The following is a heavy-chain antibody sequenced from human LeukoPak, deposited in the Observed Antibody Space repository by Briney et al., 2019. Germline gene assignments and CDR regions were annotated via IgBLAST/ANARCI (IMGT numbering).Heavy chain of an antibody. CDR3: LYRGYDLDAFDI. CDR1: GGTFSRYA. J-gene: IGHJ3*02. CDR2: IIPILGIA. Sequence: SVKVSCKASGGTFSRYAISWVRQAPGQGVEWMGRIIPILGIANFAQKFQGTVTITAEKSTSTAYMELSSLGSEDTAVYYCLYRGYDLDAFDIWGQGTMVTVSS. D-gene: IGHD5-12*01. V-gene: IGHV1-69*04.